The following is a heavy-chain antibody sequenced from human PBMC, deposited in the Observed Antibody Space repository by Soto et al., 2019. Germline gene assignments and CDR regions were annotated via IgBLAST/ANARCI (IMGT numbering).Heavy chain of an antibody. CDR2: IYPGDSDT. CDR1: GYSFTSYW. J-gene: IGHJ3*02. D-gene: IGHD3-22*01. Sequence: GESLKISCKGSGYSFTSYWIGWVRQMPGKGLEWMGIIYPGDSDTRYSPSFQGQVTISADKSISTAYQQWSSLKASDTAMYYCARMEYYYDSSGYDDAFDIWGQGTMVTVSS. CDR3: ARMEYYYDSSGYDDAFDI. V-gene: IGHV5-51*01.